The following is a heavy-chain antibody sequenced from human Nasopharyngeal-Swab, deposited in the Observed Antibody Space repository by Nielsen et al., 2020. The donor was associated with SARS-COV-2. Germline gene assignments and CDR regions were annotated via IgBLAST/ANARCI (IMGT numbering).Heavy chain of an antibody. Sequence: GGSLRLSCAASGFTFDDYAMHWVRQAPGKGLEWVSGISWNSGSIGYADSVKGRFTISRDNAKNSLYLQMNSLRAEDTALYYCAKDISADDGSGSYYPRGGFDLWGQGTLVTVSS. D-gene: IGHD3-10*01. V-gene: IGHV3-9*01. CDR2: ISWNSGSI. J-gene: IGHJ5*02. CDR1: GFTFDDYA. CDR3: AKDISADDGSGSYYPRGGFDL.